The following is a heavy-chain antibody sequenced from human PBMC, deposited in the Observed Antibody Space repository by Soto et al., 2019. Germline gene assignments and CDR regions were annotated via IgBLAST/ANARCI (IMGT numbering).Heavy chain of an antibody. J-gene: IGHJ4*02. CDR2: IIPIIGII. CDR3: ARGWFGEFVSYFDY. CDR1: GGTFSTYT. D-gene: IGHD3-10*01. Sequence: SVKVSCKASGGTFSTYTITWVRQAPGQGLEWMGRIIPIIGIINYAQKFQGRVTISADKFTGTAYMELTGLRSDDTAVYYCARGWFGEFVSYFDYWGQGTLVTVSS. V-gene: IGHV1-69*02.